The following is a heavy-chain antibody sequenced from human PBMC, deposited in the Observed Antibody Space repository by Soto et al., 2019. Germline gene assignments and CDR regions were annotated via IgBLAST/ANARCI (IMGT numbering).Heavy chain of an antibody. CDR2: IYYSGST. J-gene: IGHJ5*02. CDR1: GGSISSYY. CDR3: VRGLPIVVVVAATPGWFDP. Sequence: PSETLSLTCTVSGGSISSYYWSWIRQPPGKGLEWIGYIYYSGSTNYNPSLKSRVTISVDTSKNQFSLKLSSVTAADTAVYYCVRGLPIVVVVAATPGWFDPWGQGTLVTVSS. D-gene: IGHD2-15*01. V-gene: IGHV4-59*01.